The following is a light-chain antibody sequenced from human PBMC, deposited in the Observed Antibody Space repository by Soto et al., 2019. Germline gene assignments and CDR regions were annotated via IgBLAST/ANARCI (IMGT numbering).Light chain of an antibody. Sequence: DIVMTQSPDSLAVSLGERATINCKSSQSVFFNSNNKHYLAWYQQKPGQPPKLLIYWASTRESGVPDRFSGSGSGTDFTLTISGLQAEYVAFYYCQQYYNIPPTFGQGTKVEI. CDR1: QSVFFNSNNKHY. J-gene: IGKJ1*01. CDR3: QQYYNIPPT. V-gene: IGKV4-1*01. CDR2: WAS.